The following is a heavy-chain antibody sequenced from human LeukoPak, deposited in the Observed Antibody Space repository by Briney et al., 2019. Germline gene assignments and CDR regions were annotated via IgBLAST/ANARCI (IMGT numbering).Heavy chain of an antibody. Sequence: SETLSLTCTVSGGSISSSSYYWGWIRQPPGKGLERIGSIYYSGSTYYNPSLKSRSTISVDPSTTQFSLKLSSVTAADTAVYYCASLIVATISLDYWGQGTLVTVSS. CDR1: GGSISSSSYY. V-gene: IGHV4-39*01. D-gene: IGHD5-12*01. J-gene: IGHJ4*02. CDR2: IYYSGST. CDR3: ASLIVATISLDY.